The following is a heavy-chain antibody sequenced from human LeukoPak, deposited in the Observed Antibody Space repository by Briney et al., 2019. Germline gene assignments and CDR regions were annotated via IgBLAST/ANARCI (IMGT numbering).Heavy chain of an antibody. D-gene: IGHD2-2*01. CDR1: GGTFSSYA. J-gene: IGHJ3*02. CDR3: ARRRGYCSSTSCARSAFDI. Sequence: ASVKVSCKASGGTFSSYAISWVRQAPGQGLEWMGGIIPIFGTANYAQKFQGRVTITADESTSTAYMELSSLRSEDTAVYYCARRRGYCSSTSCARSAFDIWGQGTMVTVSS. CDR2: IIPIFGTA. V-gene: IGHV1-69*13.